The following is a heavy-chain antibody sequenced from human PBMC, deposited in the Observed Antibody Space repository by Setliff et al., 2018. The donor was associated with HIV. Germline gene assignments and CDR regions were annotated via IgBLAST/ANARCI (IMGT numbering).Heavy chain of an antibody. CDR1: GDSISSDFY. V-gene: IGHV4-38-2*02. Sequence: SETLSLTCTVSGDSISSDFYWGWIRQPPGKGLEWIASIYHSGNTYYTPSLQSRVTISVDMSKNQFSLKLNSVTAADTAVYYCARGEACGGGCHYAFELWGRGTMVTVSS. CDR2: IYHSGNT. J-gene: IGHJ3*01. CDR3: ARGEACGGGCHYAFEL. D-gene: IGHD2-21*02.